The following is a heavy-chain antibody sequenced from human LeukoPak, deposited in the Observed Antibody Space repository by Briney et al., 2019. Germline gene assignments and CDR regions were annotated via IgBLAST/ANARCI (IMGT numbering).Heavy chain of an antibody. CDR3: ARKANGIFDY. Sequence: SETLSLTCTVSGYSISSGYYWGWIRQPPGKGLEWIGNIYHSGSTYYNPSLKSRVIISVDTSKNQFSLKLSSVTAADTAVYYCARKANGIFDYWGQGTLVTVSS. CDR2: IYHSGST. D-gene: IGHD1-1*01. J-gene: IGHJ4*02. CDR1: GYSISSGYY. V-gene: IGHV4-38-2*02.